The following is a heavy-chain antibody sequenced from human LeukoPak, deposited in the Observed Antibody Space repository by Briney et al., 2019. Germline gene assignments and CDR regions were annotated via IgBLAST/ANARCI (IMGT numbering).Heavy chain of an antibody. CDR2: ISSSSSYI. V-gene: IGHV3-21*04. J-gene: IGHJ4*02. CDR3: ARHTTYYYGSGSSGPDLDY. Sequence: PGGSLRLSCAASGFTFSSYSMNWVRQAPGKGLEWVSSISSSSSYIYYADSVKGRFTISRDNAKNSLYLQMNSLKASDTAMYYCARHTTYYYGSGSSGPDLDYWGQGTLVTVSS. CDR1: GFTFSSYS. D-gene: IGHD3-10*01.